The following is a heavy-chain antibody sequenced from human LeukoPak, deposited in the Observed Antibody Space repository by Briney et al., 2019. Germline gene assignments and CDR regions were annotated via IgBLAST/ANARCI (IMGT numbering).Heavy chain of an antibody. D-gene: IGHD3-16*02. CDR2: ISPGDSDT. CDR3: ARVRLDYDYVWGSYRAPSYYYYMDV. J-gene: IGHJ6*03. CDR1: GYSLTNYW. Sequence: GESLKISCKGSGYSLTNYWIGWVGQMPGEGLEWMGIISPGDSDTRYSASFQGQVTIAVDKSISTAYLQWNSLQASDPAMYYCARVRLDYDYVWGSYRAPSYYYYMDVWGKGTTVTVSS. V-gene: IGHV5-51*01.